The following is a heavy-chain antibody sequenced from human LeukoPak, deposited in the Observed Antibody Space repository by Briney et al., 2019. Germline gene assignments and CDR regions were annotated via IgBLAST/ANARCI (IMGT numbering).Heavy chain of an antibody. CDR2: FDPEDGET. V-gene: IGHV1-24*01. D-gene: IGHD3-22*01. J-gene: IGHJ6*02. CDR3: ATPGYYDSSGYYYPYYYGMDV. CDR1: GYTLTELS. Sequence: GASVKVSCKVSGYTLTELSMHWVRQAPGKGLERMGGFDPEDGETIYAQKFQGRVTMTEDTSTDTAYMELSSLRSEDTAVYYCATPGYYDSSGYYYPYYYGMDVWAKGPRSPSP.